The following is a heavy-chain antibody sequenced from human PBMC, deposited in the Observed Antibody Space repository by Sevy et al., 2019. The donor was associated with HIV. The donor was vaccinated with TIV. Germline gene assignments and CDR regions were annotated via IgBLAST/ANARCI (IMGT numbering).Heavy chain of an antibody. J-gene: IGHJ6*02. Sequence: GGSLRLSCVASGFTFSSYGMHWVRQAPGKGLEWVAVISYDGSNKYYADSVKGRFTISRDNSKNTLYLQMNSLRAEDTAVYYCAKGITIFGVVNSYYYGMDVWGQGTTVTVSS. CDR3: AKGITIFGVVNSYYYGMDV. V-gene: IGHV3-30*18. CDR1: GFTFSSYG. D-gene: IGHD3-3*01. CDR2: ISYDGSNK.